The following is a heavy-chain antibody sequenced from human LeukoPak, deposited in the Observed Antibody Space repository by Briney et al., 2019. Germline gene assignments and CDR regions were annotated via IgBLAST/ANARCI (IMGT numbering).Heavy chain of an antibody. V-gene: IGHV3-21*01. D-gene: IGHD2-2*01. Sequence: GGSLRLSCAASGFTFSSYSVNWVRQAPGKGLEWVSSISSSSSYIYYADSVKGRFTFSRDNAKNSLYLQMNSLRAEDTAVYYCARDSKALIPAASEKGDYWGQGTLVTVSS. CDR2: ISSSSSYI. J-gene: IGHJ4*02. CDR3: ARDSKALIPAASEKGDY. CDR1: GFTFSSYS.